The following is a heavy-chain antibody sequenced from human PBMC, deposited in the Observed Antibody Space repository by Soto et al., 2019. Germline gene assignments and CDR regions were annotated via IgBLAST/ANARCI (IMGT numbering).Heavy chain of an antibody. CDR1: GFTLSSYA. V-gene: IGHV3-23*01. J-gene: IGHJ4*02. CDR3: AKDLRITMIVVVITSFDY. CDR2: ISGSGSST. Sequence: GGSLRLSCAASGFTLSSYAMSWVRQAPGKGLEWVSAISGSGSSTYYAASVKGRFTISRDNSKNTLYLQMNSLRAEDTAVYYCAKDLRITMIVVVITSFDYWGQGTLVTVSS. D-gene: IGHD3-22*01.